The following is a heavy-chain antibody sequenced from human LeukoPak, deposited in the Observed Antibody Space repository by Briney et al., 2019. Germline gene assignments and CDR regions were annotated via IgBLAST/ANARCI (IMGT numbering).Heavy chain of an antibody. CDR2: LKSKIDGGTT. D-gene: IGHD2-15*01. J-gene: IGHJ3*02. V-gene: IGHV3-15*01. CDR1: GFTFTNAW. CDR3: VTLALLNDAFDI. Sequence: PGGSLRLSCAASGFTFTNAWMSWVRQAPGKGLEWVGRLKSKIDGGTTDYAAPVRGRFTISRDDSKNTLYLQMNSLKTEDTAVYYCVTLALLNDAFDIWGRGTMVTVSS.